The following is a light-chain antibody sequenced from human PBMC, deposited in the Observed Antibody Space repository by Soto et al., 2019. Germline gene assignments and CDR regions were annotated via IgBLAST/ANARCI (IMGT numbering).Light chain of an antibody. CDR1: QGVSSSY. J-gene: IGKJ4*01. Sequence: EIVLTQSPGTLSLSPGERATLSCRASQGVSSSYLAWYQQKPGQPPRLLIYGASSRATGIPDRFSGSGSGTDFTITITRLEPDDFAVYYCQHYRTSFGGGTKVEIK. CDR2: GAS. V-gene: IGKV3-20*01. CDR3: QHYRTS.